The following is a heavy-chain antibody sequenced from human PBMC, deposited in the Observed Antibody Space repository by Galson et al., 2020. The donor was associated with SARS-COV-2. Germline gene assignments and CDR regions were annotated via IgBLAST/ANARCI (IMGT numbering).Heavy chain of an antibody. J-gene: IGHJ6*02. CDR2: INNNGGST. CDR1: GFTFRSYA. V-gene: IGHV3-23*01. CDR3: AKGAARTSDGMDV. Sequence: GGSLRLSCAASGFTFRSYAMYWVRQAPGKGLEWVSGINNNGGSTYYADSVKGRFTISRDNSKNTLYLQMSSLRGDDTAEYHCAKGAARTSDGMDVWGQGTTVTVSS. D-gene: IGHD6-13*01.